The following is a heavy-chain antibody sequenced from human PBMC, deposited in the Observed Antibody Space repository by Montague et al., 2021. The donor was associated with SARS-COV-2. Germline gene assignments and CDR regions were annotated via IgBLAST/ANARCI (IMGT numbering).Heavy chain of an antibody. D-gene: IGHD5-12*01. Sequence: SLRLSCAASGFTFSSYAMSWVRQAPGNGPEWVSGISGSGSNTYYADAVRGRFTISRDNSKNTLDLQMNSLSAEDTALYYCAKDRSQWLRTNGMDVWGQGTTVTVSS. V-gene: IGHV3-23*01. CDR1: GFTFSSYA. CDR2: ISGSGSNT. J-gene: IGHJ6*02. CDR3: AKDRSQWLRTNGMDV.